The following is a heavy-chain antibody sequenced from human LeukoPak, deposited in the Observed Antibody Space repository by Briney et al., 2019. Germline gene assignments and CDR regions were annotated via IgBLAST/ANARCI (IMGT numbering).Heavy chain of an antibody. CDR1: GGTFSSYA. Sequence: SVKVSCKASGGTFSSYAISWVRQAPGQGLEWMGGIIPIFGTANYVQKFQGRVTITADESTSTAYMELSSLRSEDTAVYYCASEGVVVPAAMSPLGYWGQGTLVTVSS. CDR3: ASEGVVVPAAMSPLGY. D-gene: IGHD2-2*01. CDR2: IIPIFGTA. J-gene: IGHJ4*02. V-gene: IGHV1-69*13.